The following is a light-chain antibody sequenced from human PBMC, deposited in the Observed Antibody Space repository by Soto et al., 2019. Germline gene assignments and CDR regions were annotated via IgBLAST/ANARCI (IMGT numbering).Light chain of an antibody. CDR3: QVWDSSSNHVV. V-gene: IGLV3-21*02. J-gene: IGLJ2*01. CDR2: DDS. Sequence: SYELTQPPSVSVAPGQTARITCGGNNSGSRSVHCYQQQQRQAPVLVVYDDSDRPSGSPGRFYGSNSGNTATLTISSVEAGDEADYYCQVWDSSSNHVVFGGGTKLTVL. CDR1: NSGSRS.